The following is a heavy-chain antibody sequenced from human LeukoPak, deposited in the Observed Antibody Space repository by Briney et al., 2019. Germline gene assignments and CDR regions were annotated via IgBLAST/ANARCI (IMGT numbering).Heavy chain of an antibody. CDR2: IWYDGSNK. Sequence: GGSLRLSCAASGFTFSSYGMHWVRQAPGKGLEWVAVIWYDGSNKYYADSVKGRFTISRDNSKNTLYLQMNSLRAEDTAVYYCARDRGVTVTTDYLDYWGQGTLVTVSS. CDR3: ARDRGVTVTTDYLDY. V-gene: IGHV3-33*01. D-gene: IGHD4-17*01. CDR1: GFTFSSYG. J-gene: IGHJ4*02.